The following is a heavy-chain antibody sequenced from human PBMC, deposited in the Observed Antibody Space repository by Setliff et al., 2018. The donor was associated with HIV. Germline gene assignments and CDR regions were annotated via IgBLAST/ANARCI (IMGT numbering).Heavy chain of an antibody. D-gene: IGHD3-10*01. CDR2: LWYDGGKK. J-gene: IGHJ4*02. Sequence: PGGSLRLSCAASGFTFSSYEMNWVRQAPGKGLEWVAVLWYDGGKKHYADSLKGRFTISRDDSKNTLYLQMNSLRAEDTAVYYCADPPSGYWGQGTLVTVSS. CDR1: GFTFSSYE. CDR3: ADPPSGY. V-gene: IGHV3-33*08.